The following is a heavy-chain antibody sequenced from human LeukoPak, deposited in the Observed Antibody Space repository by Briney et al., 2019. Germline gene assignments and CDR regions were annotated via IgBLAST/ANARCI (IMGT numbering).Heavy chain of an antibody. D-gene: IGHD2-2*01. V-gene: IGHV4-34*01. Sequence: SETLSLTCAVYGGSFSGYYWSWIRQPPGKGLEWIGEINHSGSTNYNPSLKSRVTISVDTSKNQFSLKLSSVTAADTAVYYCARHRLGYCSSTSCYYFDYWGQGTLVTVSS. CDR3: ARHRLGYCSSTSCYYFDY. CDR1: GGSFSGYY. J-gene: IGHJ4*02. CDR2: INHSGST.